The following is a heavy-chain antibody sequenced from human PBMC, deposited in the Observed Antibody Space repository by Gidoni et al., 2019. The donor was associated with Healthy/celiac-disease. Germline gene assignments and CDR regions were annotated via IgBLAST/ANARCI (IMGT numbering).Heavy chain of an antibody. CDR1: GYSFTRYW. J-gene: IGHJ6*02. Sequence: EVQLVQSGAEVKKPGESLKISCKGYGYSFTRYWIGWVRQMPGKGLECMGIIYPGDSYTRYSPSFQGQVTISADKSISTAYLQWSSLKASDTAMYYCARHGADTAMDYYYYGMDVWGQGTTVTVSS. V-gene: IGHV5-51*01. CDR3: ARHGADTAMDYYYYGMDV. CDR2: IYPGDSYT. D-gene: IGHD5-18*01.